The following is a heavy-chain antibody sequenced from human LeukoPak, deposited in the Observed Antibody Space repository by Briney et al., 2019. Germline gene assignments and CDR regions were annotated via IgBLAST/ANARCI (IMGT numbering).Heavy chain of an antibody. CDR2: IYYSGRT. D-gene: IGHD3-22*01. CDR3: ARRRYYDSTGYFD. CDR1: GGSISSYY. Sequence: SETLSLTCTVSGGSISSYYWGWIRQPPGKGLEWIGDIYYSGRTYYNPSLRSRVSISLDTSMNHFSLTLSSVTAADTAVYYCARRRYYDSTGYFDWGRGSLVIVSS. J-gene: IGHJ1*01. V-gene: IGHV4-59*04.